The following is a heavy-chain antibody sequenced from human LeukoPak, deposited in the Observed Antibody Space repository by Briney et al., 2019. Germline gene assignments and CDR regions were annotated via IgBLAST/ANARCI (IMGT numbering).Heavy chain of an antibody. V-gene: IGHV3-23*01. D-gene: IGHD3-9*01. CDR3: AKGRLYYDILTGYYIPRYFDY. J-gene: IGHJ4*02. Sequence: GGSLRLSCAASGFTFSSYGMSWVRQAPGKGLEWVSAISGSGGSTYYADSGKGRFTISRDNSKNTLYLQMNSLRAEDTAVYYCAKGRLYYDILTGYYIPRYFDYWGQGTLVTVSS. CDR2: ISGSGGST. CDR1: GFTFSSYG.